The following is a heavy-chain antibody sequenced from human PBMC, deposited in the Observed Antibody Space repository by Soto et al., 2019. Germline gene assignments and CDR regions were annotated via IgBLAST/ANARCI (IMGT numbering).Heavy chain of an antibody. CDR3: ARTLDYGHMDV. V-gene: IGHV4-4*09. D-gene: IGHD3-16*01. CDR2: IYRSGST. Sequence: TSETLSLTCTVSGGSISNYYWSWIRQPPGKGLEWIGYIYRSGSTKYNPSLKSRLTISVDTSKNQFSLKLSSVTAADTAVYYCARTLDYGHMDVWGKGTTVTVSS. CDR1: GGSISNYY. J-gene: IGHJ6*03.